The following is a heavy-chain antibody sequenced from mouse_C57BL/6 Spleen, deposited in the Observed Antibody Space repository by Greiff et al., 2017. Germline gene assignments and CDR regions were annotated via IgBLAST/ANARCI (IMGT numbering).Heavy chain of an antibody. J-gene: IGHJ3*01. CDR3: ARDPDYYGSSLSWFAY. V-gene: IGHV5-4*01. D-gene: IGHD1-1*01. CDR1: GFTFSSYA. CDR2: ISDGGSYT. Sequence: EVKLVESGGGLVKPGGSLKLSCAASGFTFSSYAMSWVRQTPEKRLEWVATISDGGSYTYYPDNVKGRFTISRDNAKNNLYLQMSHLKSEDTAMYYCARDPDYYGSSLSWFAYWGQGTLVTVSA.